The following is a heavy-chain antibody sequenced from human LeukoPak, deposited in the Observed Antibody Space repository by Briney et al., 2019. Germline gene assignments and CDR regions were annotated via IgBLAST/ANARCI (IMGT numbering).Heavy chain of an antibody. CDR3: ARDARLDGSGYGDAFDI. Sequence: ASVKVSCKASGSTFTGYYMHWVRQSPGQGLEWMGGINPNSGGTNYAQKFQGWVTMTRDTSISTAYMEPGRLRSDDTAVYYCARDARLDGSGYGDAFDIWGQGTMVTVSS. J-gene: IGHJ3*02. CDR1: GSTFTGYY. V-gene: IGHV1-2*04. D-gene: IGHD3-10*01. CDR2: INPNSGGT.